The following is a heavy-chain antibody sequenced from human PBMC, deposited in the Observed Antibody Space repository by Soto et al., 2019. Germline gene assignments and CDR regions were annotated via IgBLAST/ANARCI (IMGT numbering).Heavy chain of an antibody. CDR2: IKSKTDGGTT. D-gene: IGHD2-15*01. CDR3: TTDRYCSGGSCYWDAFDI. CDR1: GFTFSNAW. J-gene: IGHJ3*02. Sequence: EVQLVESGGGLVKPGGSLRLSCAASGFTFSNAWMSWVRQAPGKGLEWVGRIKSKTDGGTTDYAAPVKGRFTISRDDSKNTLYLQMNSLKTEDTAVYYWTTDRYCSGGSCYWDAFDIWGQGTMVTVSS. V-gene: IGHV3-15*01.